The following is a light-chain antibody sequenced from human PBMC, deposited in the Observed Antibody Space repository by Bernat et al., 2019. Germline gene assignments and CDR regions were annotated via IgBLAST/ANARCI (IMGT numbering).Light chain of an antibody. J-gene: IGLJ3*02. Sequence: QAGLTQPPSVSKGLRQTATLTCTGNNNNVGNQGAAWLQQHQGHPPKLLSYRNNDRPSGISERFSASRSANPASLTITGLQPEDEADYYCSAWDSSLSAWVFGGGTKLTVL. CDR1: NNNVGNQG. V-gene: IGLV10-54*04. CDR2: RNN. CDR3: SAWDSSLSAWV.